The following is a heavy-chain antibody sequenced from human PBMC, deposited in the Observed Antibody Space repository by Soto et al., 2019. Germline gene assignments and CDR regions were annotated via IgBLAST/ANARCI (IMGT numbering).Heavy chain of an antibody. CDR3: AKGYYDILTGYYPFGR. J-gene: IGHJ4*02. CDR1: GFTFSSYA. V-gene: IGHV3-23*01. Sequence: GGSLRLSCAASGFTFSSYAMSWFRQAPGKGLEWVSAISGSGGSTYYADSVKGRFTISRDNSKNTLYLQMNSLRAEDTAVYYCAKGYYDILTGYYPFGRWGQGTLVTVSS. CDR2: ISGSGGST. D-gene: IGHD3-9*01.